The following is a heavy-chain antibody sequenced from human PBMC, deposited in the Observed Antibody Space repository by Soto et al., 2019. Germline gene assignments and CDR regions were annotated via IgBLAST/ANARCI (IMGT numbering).Heavy chain of an antibody. J-gene: IGHJ6*02. CDR1: GYSFTSYW. D-gene: IGHD2-8*01. V-gene: IGHV5-51*01. CDR3: ARRGYCTNGVCYRYGMDV. CDR2: IYPGDSDT. Sequence: GESLKISCKGSGYSFTSYWIGWVRQMPGKGLEWMGIIYPGDSDTRYSPSFQGQVTISADKSISTAYLQWSSLKASDTAMYYCARRGYCTNGVCYRYGMDVWGQGTTVTVSS.